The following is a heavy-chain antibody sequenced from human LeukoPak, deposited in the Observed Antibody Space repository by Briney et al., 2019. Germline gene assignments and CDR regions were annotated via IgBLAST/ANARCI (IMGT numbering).Heavy chain of an antibody. CDR1: GGFISSYY. CDR2: IFYTGNT. CDR3: ARGGYGQYYFYYMDV. V-gene: IGHV4-59*01. J-gene: IGHJ6*03. Sequence: SETLSLTCTVSGGFISSYYWSWIRQSPGKGLEWIGYIFYTGNTNYNPSLKSRVTISVDTSKNQFSLKLTSVTAADTAVYYCARGGYGQYYFYYMDVWGKGTTVTVSS. D-gene: IGHD6-13*01.